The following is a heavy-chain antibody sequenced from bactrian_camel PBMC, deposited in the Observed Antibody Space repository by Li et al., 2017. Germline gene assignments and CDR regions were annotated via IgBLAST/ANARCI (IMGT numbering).Heavy chain of an antibody. V-gene: IGHV3S40*01. CDR2: TYTGGSAT. D-gene: IGHD1*01. Sequence: VQLVESGGGSVQAGGSLRLSCSYSGFTAESNCLGWFRQVPGKEREAVAATYTGGSATFHADSVKGRFTISRDYVKNTVSLQMNSLETEDTAVYYCAAEEAVDETSCGRLHWGQGTQVTVS. CDR1: GFTAESNC. J-gene: IGHJ4*01. CDR3: AAEEAVDETSCGRLH.